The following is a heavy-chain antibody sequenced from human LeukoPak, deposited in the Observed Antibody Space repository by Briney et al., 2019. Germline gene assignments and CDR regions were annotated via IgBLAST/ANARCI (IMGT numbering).Heavy chain of an antibody. J-gene: IGHJ5*02. Sequence: SQTLSLTCAISGDSVSNNGASWNWIRQSPSRGLEWLGRTCYRTRWYFDYAVSVRSRATINPDTSKNQFSLQLDSVTPEDTAVYYCARGGAGWYVSVFDPWGQGTLVTVSS. CDR3: ARGGAGWYVSVFDP. V-gene: IGHV6-1*01. CDR1: GDSVSNNGAS. CDR2: TCYRTRWYF. D-gene: IGHD6-19*01.